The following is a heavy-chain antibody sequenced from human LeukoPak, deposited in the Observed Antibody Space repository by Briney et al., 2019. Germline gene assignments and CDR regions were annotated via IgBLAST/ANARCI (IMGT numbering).Heavy chain of an antibody. Sequence: PGGSLRLSCVVSGIPFSDFYMNWIRQAPGKGREWISYISSSSSYTDYAESVKGRFTISRDNAKSALYLQMNDLRVDDTALYYCAAGTAADYWGQGTLVLVSS. J-gene: IGHJ4*02. V-gene: IGHV3-11*03. CDR2: ISSSSSYT. CDR1: GIPFSDFY. CDR3: AAGTAADY. D-gene: IGHD6-13*01.